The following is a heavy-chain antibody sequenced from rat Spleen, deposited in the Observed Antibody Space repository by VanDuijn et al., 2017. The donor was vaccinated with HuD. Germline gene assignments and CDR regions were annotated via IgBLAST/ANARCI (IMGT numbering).Heavy chain of an antibody. Sequence: EVQLVESGGGLVQPGRSLKLSCTASGFTFSDYAMAWVRQVPKKGLEWVASITNASGRTYYPDSVKGRFTISRDNAKSTLYLQMNSLRSEDTATYYCTTGDYYWGQGVMVTVSS. CDR1: GFTFSDYA. CDR3: TTGDYY. V-gene: IGHV5-17*01. J-gene: IGHJ2*01. D-gene: IGHD1-7*01. CDR2: ITNASGRT.